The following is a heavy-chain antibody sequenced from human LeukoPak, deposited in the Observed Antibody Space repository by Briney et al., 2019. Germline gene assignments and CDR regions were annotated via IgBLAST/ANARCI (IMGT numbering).Heavy chain of an antibody. CDR2: VSHDGDT. Sequence: PSETLSLTCGVSGMSLSDYYWTWIRQSPGKGLEWIGEVSHDGDTNYNPSLKSRVTISVDTSKNQFSLKLSSVTAADTAVYYCARAGGYQLLSFSWFDPWGQGTLVTVSS. CDR1: GMSLSDYY. J-gene: IGHJ5*02. V-gene: IGHV4-34*01. D-gene: IGHD2-2*01. CDR3: ARAGGYQLLSFSWFDP.